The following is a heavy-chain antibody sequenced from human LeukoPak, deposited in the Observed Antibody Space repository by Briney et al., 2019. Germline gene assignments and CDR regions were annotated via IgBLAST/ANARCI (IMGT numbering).Heavy chain of an antibody. D-gene: IGHD4-23*01. CDR2: INHSEST. CDR3: ARGLGGGTSIYFDY. J-gene: IGHJ4*02. Sequence: SETLSLTCAVYGGSFSGYYWIWIRQPPGKGLEWSGEINHSESTNYNPSLKSRVTISIDTSKNQLSLKLTSVTAADPAVYYCARGLGGGTSIYFDYWGQGTLVTVSS. V-gene: IGHV4-34*01. CDR1: GGSFSGYY.